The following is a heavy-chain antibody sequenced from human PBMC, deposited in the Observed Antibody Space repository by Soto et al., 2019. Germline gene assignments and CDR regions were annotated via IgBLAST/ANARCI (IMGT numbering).Heavy chain of an antibody. Sequence: PGGSLRLSCEASGFNSSSYWMTWVRQAPGKGLEWVASIRPDGSEDFYLDSVKGRFTISRDNDNNSLFLQMNSLRGEDTAVYYCARERIRVVAATITHYYGMDVWGQGTTVTVSS. J-gene: IGHJ6*02. CDR3: ARERIRVVAATITHYYGMDV. V-gene: IGHV3-7*03. CDR2: IRPDGSED. CDR1: GFNSSSYW. D-gene: IGHD2-2*01.